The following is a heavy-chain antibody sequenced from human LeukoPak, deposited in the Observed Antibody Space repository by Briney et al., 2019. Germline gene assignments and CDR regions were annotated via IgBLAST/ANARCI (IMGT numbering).Heavy chain of an antibody. Sequence: SETLSPTCTVSGDSIRNSYWTWIRQPPGKGLEWIAYVHSSGSTDYNPSLKSRLTISIDTSKSQFSLKVNSVTAADTAVYYCARDGSLGSSSWPDDYYYGMDVWGQGTTVTVSS. CDR1: GDSIRNSY. V-gene: IGHV4-59*01. J-gene: IGHJ6*02. D-gene: IGHD6-13*01. CDR3: ARDGSLGSSSWPDDYYYGMDV. CDR2: VHSSGST.